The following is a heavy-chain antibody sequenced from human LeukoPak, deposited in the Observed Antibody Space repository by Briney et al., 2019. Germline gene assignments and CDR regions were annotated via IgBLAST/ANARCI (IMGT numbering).Heavy chain of an antibody. J-gene: IGHJ4*02. V-gene: IGHV1-8*01. CDR2: MNPNSGNT. D-gene: IGHD3-22*01. CDR3: ARAMSDSSGTTRDY. Sequence: GASVKVSCKASGYTFTSYDINWVRQATGQGLEWMGWMNPNSGNTGYAQEFQGRVTMTRNTSISTAYMELSSLRSEDTAVYYCARAMSDSSGTTRDYWGQGTLVTVSS. CDR1: GYTFTSYD.